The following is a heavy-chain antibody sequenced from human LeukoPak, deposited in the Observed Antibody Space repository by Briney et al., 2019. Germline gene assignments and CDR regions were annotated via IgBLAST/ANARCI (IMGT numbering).Heavy chain of an antibody. J-gene: IGHJ1*01. V-gene: IGHV3-30*04. CDR1: GFTFSSYA. CDR2: ISYDGSNK. D-gene: IGHD6-19*01. Sequence: GRSLRLSCAASGFTFSSYAMHWVRQAPGKGLEWVAVISYDGSNKYYADSVKGRFTIPRDNSKNTLYLQMNSLRAEDTAVYYCARPKYSSGWPEYFQHWGQGTLVTVSS. CDR3: ARPKYSSGWPEYFQH.